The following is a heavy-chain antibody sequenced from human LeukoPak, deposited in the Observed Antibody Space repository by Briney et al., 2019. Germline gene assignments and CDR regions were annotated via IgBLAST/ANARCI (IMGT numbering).Heavy chain of an antibody. V-gene: IGHV4-39*01. CDR1: GGSISSISYY. CDR2: MYHNGST. Sequence: SETLSLTCTVSGGSISSISYYWGWIRQPPGNGLEGIGSMYHNGSTYNHPSLKSRVTITVHTSRNQFSLKLSSVTTADSTAFYCARHASERMWLQQGGWFDPWGQRTLVTVSS. CDR3: ARHASERMWLQQGGWFDP. J-gene: IGHJ5*02. D-gene: IGHD5-24*01.